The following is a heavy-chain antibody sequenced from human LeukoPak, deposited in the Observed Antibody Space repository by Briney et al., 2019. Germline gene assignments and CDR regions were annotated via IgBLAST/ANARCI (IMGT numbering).Heavy chain of an antibody. CDR2: ISGSGGRT. CDR1: GFTFYSHA. V-gene: IGHV3-23*01. CDR3: AFTDAFDI. Sequence: PGGSLRLSCEASGFTFYSHAMSWVRQAPGKGLEWVSSISGSGGRTYYADAVKGQFTISRDNSRDTLSLQMDSLRVEDTAIYYCAFTDAFDIWGQGTMVTVSS. J-gene: IGHJ3*02.